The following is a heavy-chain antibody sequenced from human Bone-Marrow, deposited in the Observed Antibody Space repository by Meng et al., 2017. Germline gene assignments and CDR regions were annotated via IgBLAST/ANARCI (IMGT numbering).Heavy chain of an antibody. CDR3: ARDWGYSSGWYDY. D-gene: IGHD6-19*01. V-gene: IGHV4-59*01. CDR1: GGSISSYY. CDR2: IYYSGST. J-gene: IGHJ4*02. Sequence: GSLRLSCPLSGGSISSYYWSWIRQPPGKGLEWIGYIYYSGSTNYNPSLKSRVTISVDTSKNQFSLKLSSVTAADTAVYYCARDWGYSSGWYDYWGQGTLVTVSS.